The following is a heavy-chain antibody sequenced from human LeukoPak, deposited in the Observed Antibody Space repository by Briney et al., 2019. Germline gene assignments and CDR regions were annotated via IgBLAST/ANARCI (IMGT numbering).Heavy chain of an antibody. Sequence: GGSLRLSCAASGFTFSSYSMNWVRQAPGKGLEWVSSISSSSSYIYYADSVKGRFTISRDNAKNSLYLQMDSLRAEDTAVYYCARDLITIFGVARDYFDYWGQGTLVTVSS. V-gene: IGHV3-21*01. D-gene: IGHD3-3*01. CDR2: ISSSSSYI. CDR1: GFTFSSYS. CDR3: ARDLITIFGVARDYFDY. J-gene: IGHJ4*02.